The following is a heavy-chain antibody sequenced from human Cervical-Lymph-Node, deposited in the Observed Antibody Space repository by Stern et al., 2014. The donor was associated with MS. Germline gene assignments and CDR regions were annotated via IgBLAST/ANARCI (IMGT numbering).Heavy chain of an antibody. CDR2: INYNGST. V-gene: IGHV4-39*01. D-gene: IGHD3-16*01. CDR3: LEPSKRVKMSPTRGENSNFHF. Sequence: QVQLVESGPGLVKPSETLSLTCTVSGASISSSLYHWGWIRQPPGKGLEWIGHINYNGSTYYNPSLKSRVTISLEPSKNQFSLGLNFVAPRGPGFFLRLEPSKRVKMSPTRGENSNFHFRGQGTLVTVSS. J-gene: IGHJ4*02. CDR1: GASISSSLYH.